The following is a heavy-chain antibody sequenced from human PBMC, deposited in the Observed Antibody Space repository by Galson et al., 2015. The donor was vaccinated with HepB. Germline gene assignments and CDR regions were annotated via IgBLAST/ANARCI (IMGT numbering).Heavy chain of an antibody. V-gene: IGHV3-15*01. CDR3: TTDPAVLVYSGDLVWDTFDV. CDR1: GFAFSKAW. J-gene: IGHJ3*01. CDR2: IKSTTDGGTT. D-gene: IGHD2-21*01. Sequence: SLRLSCAASGFAFSKAWMTWVRQAPGKGLEWIGRIKSTTDGGTTDYAAPVKGRFTISRDDSKNILYLQMNSLKTDDTALYYCTTDPAVLVYSGDLVWDTFDVWGQGTMVTVSS.